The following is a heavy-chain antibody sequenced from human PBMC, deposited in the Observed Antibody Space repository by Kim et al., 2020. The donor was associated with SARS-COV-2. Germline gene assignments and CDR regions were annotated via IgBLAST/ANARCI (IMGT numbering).Heavy chain of an antibody. CDR3: AKGTYYYDSNGYPNDY. Sequence: GGSLRLSCAASGFTFGDYAMHWVRQAPGKGLEWVSGISWNSGSIGYADSVKGRFTISRDNAKNSQYLQMNSLRAEDTALYYCAKGTYYYDSNGYPNDYWGQGTLVTVSS. J-gene: IGHJ4*02. CDR1: GFTFGDYA. D-gene: IGHD3-22*01. CDR2: ISWNSGSI. V-gene: IGHV3-9*01.